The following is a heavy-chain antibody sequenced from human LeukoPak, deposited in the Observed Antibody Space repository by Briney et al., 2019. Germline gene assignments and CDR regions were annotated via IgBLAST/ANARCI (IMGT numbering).Heavy chain of an antibody. Sequence: GGSLRLSCAASGFTFSSYSMNWVRQAPGKGLEWFSYISSSSSTIYYADSVKGRFTISRDNAKNSLYLQMNSLRAEDTAVYYCARLPDYDFWSWYYSLNDYWGQGTLVTVSS. D-gene: IGHD3-3*01. CDR3: ARLPDYDFWSWYYSLNDY. V-gene: IGHV3-48*01. CDR1: GFTFSSYS. CDR2: ISSSSSTI. J-gene: IGHJ4*02.